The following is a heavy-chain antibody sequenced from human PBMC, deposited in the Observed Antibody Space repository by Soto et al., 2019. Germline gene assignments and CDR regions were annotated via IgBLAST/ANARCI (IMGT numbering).Heavy chain of an antibody. V-gene: IGHV4-34*01. CDR2: INHSGST. J-gene: IGHJ4*02. CDR3: ARRMGMGHYDFWSGYLD. D-gene: IGHD3-3*01. Sequence: PSETLSLTCAVYGGSFSGYYWSWIRQPPGKGLEWIGEINHSGSTNYNPSLKSRVTISVDTSKNQFSLKLSSVTAADTAVYYCARRMGMGHYDFWSGYLDWGQGTLVTVS. CDR1: GGSFSGYY.